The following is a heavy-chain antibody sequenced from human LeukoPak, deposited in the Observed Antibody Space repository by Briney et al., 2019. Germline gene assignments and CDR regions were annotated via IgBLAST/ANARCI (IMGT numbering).Heavy chain of an antibody. CDR2: IILIFGAP. J-gene: IGHJ4*02. V-gene: IGHV1-69*13. CDR3: ARGEVPPRYFDY. Sequence: GASVKVSCKASGYTFTSYAISWVRQAPGQGLEWMGGIILIFGAPNYAQKFQGRVTITADESTSTAYMELSSLRSEDTAVYYCARGEVPPRYFDYWGQGTLVTVSS. CDR1: GYTFTSYA.